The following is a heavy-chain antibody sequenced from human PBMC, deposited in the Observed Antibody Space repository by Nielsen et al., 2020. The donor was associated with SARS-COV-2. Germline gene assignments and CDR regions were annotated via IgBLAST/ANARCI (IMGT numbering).Heavy chain of an antibody. Sequence: SETLSLTCAVYGGSFSGYYWSWIRQPPGKGLEWIGYIYYSGSTNYNPSLKSRVTISVDTSKNQFSLKLSSVTAADTAVYYCARAAAGTTHYGMDVWGQGTTVTVSS. CDR1: GGSFSGYY. J-gene: IGHJ6*02. CDR3: ARAAAGTTHYGMDV. D-gene: IGHD6-13*01. V-gene: IGHV4-59*13. CDR2: IYYSGST.